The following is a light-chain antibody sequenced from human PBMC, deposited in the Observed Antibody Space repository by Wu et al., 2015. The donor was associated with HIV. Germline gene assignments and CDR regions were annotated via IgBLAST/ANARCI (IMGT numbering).Light chain of an antibody. J-gene: IGKJ1*01. CDR3: HQYAGSPRT. CDR2: GAS. CDR1: QSVSNNY. V-gene: IGKV3-20*01. Sequence: EIVLTQSPGTLSLSPGERATLSCRASQSVSNNYLAWYRQKPGQAPRLLIDGASSRATGIPDRFSGSGSGTDFTLTISRLEPEDFAVYYCHQYAGSPRTFGQGTRVEIK.